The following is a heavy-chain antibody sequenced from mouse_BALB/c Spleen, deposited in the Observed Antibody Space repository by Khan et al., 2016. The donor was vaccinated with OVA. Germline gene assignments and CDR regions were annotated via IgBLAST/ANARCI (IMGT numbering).Heavy chain of an antibody. CDR2: IDPNTGNS. CDR3: PRASRIDCDY. Sequence: VQLQQSGTELVRPGASVRLSCTASGVNIQDYYIHWVKQRPDHGLEWFGWIDPNTGNSLYAPMFHGMASISAHTSSDSAFLQLTSLTSAHTALSYRPRASRIDCDYWGQGTT. J-gene: IGHJ2*01. CDR1: GVNIQDYY. V-gene: IGHV14-1*02.